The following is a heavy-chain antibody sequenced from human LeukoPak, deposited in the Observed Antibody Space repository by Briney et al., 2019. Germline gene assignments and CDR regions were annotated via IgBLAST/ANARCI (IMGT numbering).Heavy chain of an antibody. CDR1: GFTFSTYG. V-gene: IGHV3-30*02. J-gene: IGHJ6*03. CDR3: AKELELRTYYNYYMDV. Sequence: PGGSLRLSCAASGFTFSTYGMHWVRQAPGKGLEWVAFIRYDGNNKYYADSVKGRFTISRDNSGNTLYIQMNSLKAEDTAVYYCAKELELRTYYNYYMDVWGKGTTVTVSS. CDR2: IRYDGNNK. D-gene: IGHD1-7*01.